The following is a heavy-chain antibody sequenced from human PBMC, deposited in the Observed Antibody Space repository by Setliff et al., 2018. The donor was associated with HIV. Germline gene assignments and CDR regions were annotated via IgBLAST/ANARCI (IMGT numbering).Heavy chain of an antibody. CDR3: ARDPNTGWYYLDF. V-gene: IGHV4-4*07. J-gene: IGHJ4*02. CDR2: INTSGST. Sequence: SETLFLTCTVSGGSVSNYYWTWIRQSAGKGLEWIGHINTSGSTKYNPSLKSRLTMSVDSSGNQFSLTLTSVTAADTAVYYCARDPNTGWYYLDFWGPGALVTAPQ. CDR1: GGSVSNYY. D-gene: IGHD6-19*01.